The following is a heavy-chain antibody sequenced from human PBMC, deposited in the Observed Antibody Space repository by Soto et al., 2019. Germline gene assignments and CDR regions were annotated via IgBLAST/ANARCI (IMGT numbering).Heavy chain of an antibody. CDR1: GDSVSSNSAA. CDR2: TYYRSKWYN. D-gene: IGHD6-13*01. V-gene: IGHV6-1*01. J-gene: IGHJ4*02. Sequence: SQTLSLSGAISGDSVSSNSAAWNWIRQSPSRGLEWLGRTYYRSKWYNDYAVSVKSRITINPDTSKNQFSLQLNSVTPEDTAVYYCAREGHAAAAGTYYFDYWGQGTLVTVSS. CDR3: AREGHAAAAGTYYFDY.